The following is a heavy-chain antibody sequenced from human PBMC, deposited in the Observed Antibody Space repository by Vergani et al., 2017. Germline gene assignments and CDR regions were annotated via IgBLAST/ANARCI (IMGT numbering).Heavy chain of an antibody. J-gene: IGHJ4*02. CDR1: GYTFTGYY. CDR3: ARGHRAAKFYDFWSGYPY. D-gene: IGHD3-3*01. Sequence: QVQLVQSGAEVKKPGASVKVSCKASGYTFTGYYMHWVRQAPGQGLEWMGWINPNSGGTNYAQKFQGRVTMTRDTSISTAYMELSSLRSEDTAVYYCARGHRAAKFYDFWSGYPYWGQGTLVTVSS. CDR2: INPNSGGT. V-gene: IGHV1-2*02.